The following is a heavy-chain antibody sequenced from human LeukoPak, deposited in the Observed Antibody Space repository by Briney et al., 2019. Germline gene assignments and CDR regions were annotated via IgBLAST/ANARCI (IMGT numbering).Heavy chain of an antibody. J-gene: IGHJ4*02. V-gene: IGHV3-23*01. CDR2: VTGPGDTT. Sequence: GGSLRLSCATSGFTFTNYAMNWLRQAPGKGLEWVSAVTGPGDTTYYADSVKGRFFMSREDSKTTVYLQMNSLRAEDTAIYYCANRAEIDLWSQGTRVTVSS. D-gene: IGHD3-10*01. CDR3: ANRAEIDL. CDR1: GFTFTNYA.